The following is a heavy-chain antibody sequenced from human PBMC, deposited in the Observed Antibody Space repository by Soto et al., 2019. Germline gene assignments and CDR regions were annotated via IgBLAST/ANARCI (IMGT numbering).Heavy chain of an antibody. CDR3: ARDALHGELLYYYYYGMDV. CDR2: ISSSGSTI. V-gene: IGHV3-48*03. Sequence: EVQLVESGGGLVQPGGSLRLSCAASGFTFSSYEMNWVRQAPGKGLEWVSYISSSGSTIYYADSVKGRFTISRDNAKNSLYLQMNSLRAEDTAVYYCARDALHGELLYYYYYGMDVWGQGTTVTVSS. CDR1: GFTFSSYE. D-gene: IGHD1-26*01. J-gene: IGHJ6*02.